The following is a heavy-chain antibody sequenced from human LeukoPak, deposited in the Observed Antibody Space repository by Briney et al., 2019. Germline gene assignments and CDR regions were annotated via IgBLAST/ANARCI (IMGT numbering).Heavy chain of an antibody. V-gene: IGHV3-23*01. J-gene: IGHJ4*02. CDR1: GFTFSSYA. Sequence: GGSLRLSCAASGFTFSSYAMSWVRQAPGKGLEWVSAISGTGAGTYYADSAKGRFTISRDNSNDTVYLQINGLRAEDTAVYYCAKDRGYISICTTRETGLFEYWGQGTLVTVSS. CDR2: ISGTGAGT. CDR3: AKDRGYISICTTRETGLFEY. D-gene: IGHD5-18*01.